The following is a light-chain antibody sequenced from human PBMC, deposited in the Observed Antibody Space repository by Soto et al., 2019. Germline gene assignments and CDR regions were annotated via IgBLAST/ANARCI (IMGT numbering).Light chain of an antibody. CDR3: QSYDSSLGGSKV. Sequence: QSVLTQPPSVSGAPGQRVTISCTGSSSNIGAGYDVHWYQRLPGTAPKLLIYANNNRPSGVPDRFSGSKSGTSASLAITGLQAEDEADYYCQSYDSSLGGSKVFGTGTKLTVL. CDR1: SSNIGAGYD. CDR2: ANN. J-gene: IGLJ1*01. V-gene: IGLV1-40*01.